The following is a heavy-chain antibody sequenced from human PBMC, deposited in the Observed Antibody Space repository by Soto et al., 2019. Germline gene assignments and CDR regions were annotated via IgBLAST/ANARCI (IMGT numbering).Heavy chain of an antibody. CDR3: ARDAPAEFAAAGL. J-gene: IGHJ4*02. CDR2: IYSGGST. Sequence: EVQLVETGGGLIQPGGSLRLSCAASGFTVSSNYMSWVRQAPGKGLEWVSVIYSGGSTYYADSVKGRFTISRDNSKNTLYLQMNSLRAEDTAVYYCARDAPAEFAAAGLWGQGTLVTVSS. D-gene: IGHD6-13*01. V-gene: IGHV3-53*02. CDR1: GFTVSSNY.